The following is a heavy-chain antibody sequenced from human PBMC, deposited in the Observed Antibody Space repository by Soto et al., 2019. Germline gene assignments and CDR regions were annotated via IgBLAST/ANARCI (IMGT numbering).Heavy chain of an antibody. CDR2: ISYSGIT. CDR3: ATLYGDYVSY. Sequence: SETLSLTCTVSGGSVSSSSYCWGWIRQPPGKGLEWIGTISYSGITYYNPSLKSRITISVDTSKNQFSLKLSSVTATDTAVYYCATLYGDYVSYWGQGTLVTVSS. CDR1: GGSVSSSSYC. D-gene: IGHD4-17*01. J-gene: IGHJ4*02. V-gene: IGHV4-39*01.